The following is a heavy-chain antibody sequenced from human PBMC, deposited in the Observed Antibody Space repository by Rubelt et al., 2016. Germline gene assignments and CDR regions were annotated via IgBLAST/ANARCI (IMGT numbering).Heavy chain of an antibody. V-gene: IGHV3-23*01. Sequence: GLEWVSVITVGGTTTYYADSVKGRFTISRDDYKNTLHLEMNSLRAEDTAVYYCARARPIAAAGPRRGNWFDPWGQGTLVTVSS. CDR2: ITVGGTTT. J-gene: IGHJ5*02. D-gene: IGHD6-13*01. CDR3: ARARPIAAAGPRRGNWFDP.